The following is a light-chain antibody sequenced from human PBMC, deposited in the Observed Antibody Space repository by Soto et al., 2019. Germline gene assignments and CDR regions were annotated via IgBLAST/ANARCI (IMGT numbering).Light chain of an antibody. CDR1: QTISSW. Sequence: DIQMTQSPSTLSGSVGDRVTITCRASQTISSWLAWYQQKLGKAPTLLIYKASTLKSGVPSRFSGSGYGTEVHLTIRCLQPDDFAPYYCQHYTSYSEAFGQGTKVELK. CDR2: KAS. V-gene: IGKV1-5*03. J-gene: IGKJ1*01. CDR3: QHYTSYSEA.